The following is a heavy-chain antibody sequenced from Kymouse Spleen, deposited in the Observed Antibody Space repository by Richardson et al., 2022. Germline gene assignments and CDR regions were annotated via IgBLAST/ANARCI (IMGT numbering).Heavy chain of an antibody. J-gene: IGHJ6*02. CDR2: ISWNSGSI. CDR3: AKDIVVVPAAMQGSYYYYYGMDV. CDR1: GFTFDDYA. V-gene: IGHV3-9*01. D-gene: IGHD2-2*02. Sequence: EVQLVESGGGLVQPGRSLRLSCAASGFTFDDYAMHWVRQAPGKGLEWVSGISWNSGSIGYADSVKGRFTISRDNAKNSLYLQMNSLRAEDTALYYCAKDIVVVPAAMQGSYYYYYGMDVWGQGTTVTVSS.